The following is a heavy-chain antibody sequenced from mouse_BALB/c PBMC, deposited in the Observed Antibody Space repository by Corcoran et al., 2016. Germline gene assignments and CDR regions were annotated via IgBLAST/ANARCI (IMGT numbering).Heavy chain of an antibody. D-gene: IGHD3-1*01. Sequence: QIQLQQSGPELVKPGASVKVSCKASGYTFTVYYINWVKQKPGQGLEWIGWINPGSGKTKYNEKFKGKATLTVDTSSSTAYMQLSSLTSEDTAVYFCASSGYDYWGQGTTLTVSS. CDR3: ASSGYDY. CDR1: GYTFTVYY. CDR2: INPGSGKT. V-gene: IGHV1-84*02. J-gene: IGHJ2*01.